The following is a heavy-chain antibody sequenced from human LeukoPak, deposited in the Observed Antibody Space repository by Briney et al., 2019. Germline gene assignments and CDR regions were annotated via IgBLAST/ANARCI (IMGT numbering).Heavy chain of an antibody. Sequence: ASVKVSCKASGYTFTGYYMHWVRQAPGQGLEWMGWINPNSGGTNYAQKFQGRVTMTRDTSISTAYMELSSLRSEDTAVYYCATVPFGGSWYDAFDIWGQGTMVTVSS. CDR1: GYTFTGYY. J-gene: IGHJ3*02. CDR2: INPNSGGT. CDR3: ATVPFGGSWYDAFDI. V-gene: IGHV1-2*02. D-gene: IGHD6-13*01.